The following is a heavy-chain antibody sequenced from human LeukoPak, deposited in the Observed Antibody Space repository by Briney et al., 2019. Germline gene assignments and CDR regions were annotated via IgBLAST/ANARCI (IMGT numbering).Heavy chain of an antibody. CDR2: IYTSGSA. CDR1: GGSISSGSYY. CDR3: ARDYYDSSGYYWGYFDY. Sequence: SETLSLTCTVSGGSISSGSYYWSWIRQPAGKGLEWIGRIYTSGSANYNPSLKSRVTISVDTSKNQFSLKLSSVTAADTAVYYCARDYYDSSGYYWGYFDYWGQGTLVTVSS. J-gene: IGHJ4*02. D-gene: IGHD3-22*01. V-gene: IGHV4-61*02.